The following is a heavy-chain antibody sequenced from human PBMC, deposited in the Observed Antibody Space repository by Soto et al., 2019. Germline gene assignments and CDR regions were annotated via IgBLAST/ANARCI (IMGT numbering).Heavy chain of an antibody. CDR1: GFRFRTRA. CDR3: TTHEEGAPWAGGFDS. D-gene: IGHD1-26*01. CDR2: IRPGGDST. Sequence: GSLRLSCAASGFRFRTRAMSWVRQAPGKGLEWVASIRPGGDSTYYADSVKGRFAVSRDNSNVTLYLQMDSLRVEDTAIYYCTTHEEGAPWAGGFDSWGQGTLVTVSS. V-gene: IGHV3-23*01. J-gene: IGHJ5*01.